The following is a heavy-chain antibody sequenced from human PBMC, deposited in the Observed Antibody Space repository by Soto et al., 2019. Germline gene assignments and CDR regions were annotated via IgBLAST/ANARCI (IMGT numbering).Heavy chain of an antibody. V-gene: IGHV4-30-4*01. D-gene: IGHD5-18*01. J-gene: IGHJ4*02. CDR2: IYYSGST. CDR3: ARVGSGYSYGIDY. CDR1: GGSISSGDYY. Sequence: SETLSLTCTVSGGSISSGDYYWSWIRRPPGKGLEWIGYIYYSGSTYYNPSLKSRVTISVDTSKNQFSLKLSSVTAADTAVYYCARVGSGYSYGIDYWGQGTLVTVSS.